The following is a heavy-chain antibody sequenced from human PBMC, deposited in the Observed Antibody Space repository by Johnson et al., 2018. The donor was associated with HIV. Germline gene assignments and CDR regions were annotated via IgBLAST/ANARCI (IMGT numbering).Heavy chain of an antibody. J-gene: IGHJ3*02. CDR1: GFTVSSNY. Sequence: VQLVESGGGLVQPGGSLRLSCAASGFTVSSNYMSWVRQAPGKGLEWVSVIYSGGSTYSVDSVTGRFTISRDNSKNTLYLQMNSLRAEDTAVYYCAKGDRYNWNYVSAFDIWGQGTMVTVSS. D-gene: IGHD1-7*01. CDR3: AKGDRYNWNYVSAFDI. V-gene: IGHV3-66*01. CDR2: IYSGGST.